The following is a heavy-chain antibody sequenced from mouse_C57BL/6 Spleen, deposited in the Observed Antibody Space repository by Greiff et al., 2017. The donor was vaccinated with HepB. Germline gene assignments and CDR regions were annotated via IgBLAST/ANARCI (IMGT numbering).Heavy chain of an antibody. V-gene: IGHV5-16*01. J-gene: IGHJ4*01. CDR3: ARYTGYYAMDY. CDR2: INYDGSST. CDR1: GFTFSDYY. Sequence: EVMLVESEGGLVQPGSSMKLSCTASGFTFSDYYMAWVRQVPEKGLEWVANINYDGSSTYYLDSLKSRFIISRDNAKNILDLQMSSLKSEDTATYYCARYTGYYAMDYWGQGTSVTVSS. D-gene: IGHD4-1*01.